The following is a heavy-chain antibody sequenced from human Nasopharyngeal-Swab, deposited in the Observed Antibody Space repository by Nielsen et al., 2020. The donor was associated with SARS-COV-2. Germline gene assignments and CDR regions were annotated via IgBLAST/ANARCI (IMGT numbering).Heavy chain of an antibody. CDR1: GFTFSNFR. Sequence: GESLKISCAASGFTFSNFRMNWVRQAPGKGLEWVSCISSNSDTKYYADSVKGRFTISRDNAKNSLYLQMNSLRHEDTAVYFCARGGRGDYNEKFDYWGQGTLVTVSS. CDR3: ARGGRGDYNEKFDY. J-gene: IGHJ4*02. CDR2: ISSNSDTK. D-gene: IGHD4-11*01. V-gene: IGHV3-48*02.